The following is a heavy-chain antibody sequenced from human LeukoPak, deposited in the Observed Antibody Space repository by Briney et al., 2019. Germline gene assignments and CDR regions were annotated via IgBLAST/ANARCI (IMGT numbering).Heavy chain of an antibody. D-gene: IGHD3-22*01. CDR1: GGSFSGYY. Sequence: PSETLSLTCAVYGGSFSGYYWSWIRQPPGKGLEWIGEINHSGSTNYNPSLKSRVTISVDTSKKQFSLKLSSVTAADTAVYYCARYYYDSSGIDRWGQGTLVTVSS. J-gene: IGHJ5*02. CDR3: ARYYYDSSGIDR. V-gene: IGHV4-34*01. CDR2: INHSGST.